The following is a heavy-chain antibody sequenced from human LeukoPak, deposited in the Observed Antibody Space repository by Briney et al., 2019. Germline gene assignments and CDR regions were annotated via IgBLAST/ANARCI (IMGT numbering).Heavy chain of an antibody. V-gene: IGHV3-15*01. J-gene: IGHJ4*02. D-gene: IGHD2-21*02. CDR2: IKSKTDGGTT. CDR1: GFTFSNVW. Sequence: GGSLRLSCAASGFTFSNVWMSWVRQAPGKGLEWVGRIKSKTDGGTTDYAAPVKGRFTISRDDSKNTLYLQMNSLKTEDTAVYYCTTIRICGGDCYSFDYWGQGTLVTVSS. CDR3: TTIRICGGDCYSFDY.